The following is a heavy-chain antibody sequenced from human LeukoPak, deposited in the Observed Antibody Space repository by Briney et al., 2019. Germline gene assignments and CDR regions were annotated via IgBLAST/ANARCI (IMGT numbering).Heavy chain of an antibody. V-gene: IGHV4-61*08. CDR1: GGSISSGGYF. CDR3: ARGSGGIAAAGPVDY. J-gene: IGHJ4*02. Sequence: PAETLSLTCTVSGGSISSGGYFWSWIRQPPGKGLVWIGCICYSGSTNYNPSLKSRVTISVDTSKNQFSLKLSSVTAADTAVYYCARGSGGIAAAGPVDYWGQGTLVTVSS. D-gene: IGHD6-13*01. CDR2: ICYSGST.